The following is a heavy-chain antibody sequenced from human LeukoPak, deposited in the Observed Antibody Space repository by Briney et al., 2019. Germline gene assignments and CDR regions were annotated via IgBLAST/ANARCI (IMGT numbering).Heavy chain of an antibody. CDR2: ISGSGGNT. J-gene: IGHJ4*02. Sequence: GGSLRLSCAASEFTFSTFAMSWVRQAPGKGLEWVSGISGSGGNTYHADSVKGRFTVSRDNSKNTLYLQMNSLRAEDTAVYYCAKRNLVGYYFDYWGQGTLVTVSS. V-gene: IGHV3-23*01. CDR1: EFTFSTFA. D-gene: IGHD1-26*01. CDR3: AKRNLVGYYFDY.